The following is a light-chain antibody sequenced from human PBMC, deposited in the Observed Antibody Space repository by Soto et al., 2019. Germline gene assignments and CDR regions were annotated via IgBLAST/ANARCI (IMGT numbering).Light chain of an antibody. CDR1: QSVLFSTNNKYY. CDR2: WAS. V-gene: IGKV4-1*01. Sequence: DIVMTQSPDSLAVSLGERATINCKSSQSVLFSTNNKYYLAWYQQKPGQPPKLLIYWASTRASGVPDRFTGSGSGPDFTLTISSLQAEDVAVYYCQQFYTSPRTFCQGTKVEI. CDR3: QQFYTSPRT. J-gene: IGKJ1*01.